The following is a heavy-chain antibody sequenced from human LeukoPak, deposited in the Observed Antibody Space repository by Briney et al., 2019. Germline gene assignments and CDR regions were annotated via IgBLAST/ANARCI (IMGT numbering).Heavy chain of an antibody. Sequence: GGSLRLSCAASGFTFSSYGMHWVRQAPGKGLEWVAFIRYDGSNKYYADSVKGRFTISRDNSKNTLYLQMNSLRAEDTAVYYCTTSLPHVVDVTTSDGGNWGQGTLVTVSS. CDR1: GFTFSSYG. D-gene: IGHD2-21*02. V-gene: IGHV3-30*02. J-gene: IGHJ4*02. CDR3: TTSLPHVVDVTTSDGGN. CDR2: IRYDGSNK.